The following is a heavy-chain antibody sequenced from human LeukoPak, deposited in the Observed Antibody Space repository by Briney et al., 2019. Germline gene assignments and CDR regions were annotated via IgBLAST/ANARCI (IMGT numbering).Heavy chain of an antibody. D-gene: IGHD2-2*01. CDR2: ISYDGSNK. CDR3: ARESGYCSSTSCYYPSPSNWFDP. Sequence: PGGSLRLSCAASGFTFSSYAMHWVRQAPGKGLEWVAVISYDGSNKYYADSVKGRFTISRDNSKNTLYLQMNSLRAEDTAVYYCARESGYCSSTSCYYPSPSNWFDPWGQGTLVTVSS. V-gene: IGHV3-30-3*01. J-gene: IGHJ5*02. CDR1: GFTFSSYA.